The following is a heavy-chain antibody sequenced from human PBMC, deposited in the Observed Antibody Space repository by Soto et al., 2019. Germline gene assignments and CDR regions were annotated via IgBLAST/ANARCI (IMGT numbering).Heavy chain of an antibody. Sequence: EVQLMESGGGLVQPGGSLRLSCAASGFTFSSYWMHWVRQAPGKGLVWVSRINSDGSSTTYADSVKGRFTISRDNAKKTLYMQMNSQRAEDTAVYYCVRGEGGWETYWGQGTLVTVSS. CDR2: INSDGSST. CDR3: VRGEGGWETY. D-gene: IGHD6-19*01. J-gene: IGHJ4*02. V-gene: IGHV3-74*01. CDR1: GFTFSSYW.